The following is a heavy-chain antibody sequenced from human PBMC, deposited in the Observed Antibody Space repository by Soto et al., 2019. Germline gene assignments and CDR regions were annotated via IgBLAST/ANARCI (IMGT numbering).Heavy chain of an antibody. Sequence: HGESLKISCKGSGYSFTSYWISWVRQMPGKGLEWMGRIDPSDSYTNYSPSFQGHVTISADKSISTAYLQWSSLKASDTAMYYCARQTYYGSGEYYYYGMDVWGQGTTVTVSS. V-gene: IGHV5-10-1*01. CDR3: ARQTYYGSGEYYYYGMDV. D-gene: IGHD3-10*01. J-gene: IGHJ6*02. CDR2: IDPSDSYT. CDR1: GYSFTSYW.